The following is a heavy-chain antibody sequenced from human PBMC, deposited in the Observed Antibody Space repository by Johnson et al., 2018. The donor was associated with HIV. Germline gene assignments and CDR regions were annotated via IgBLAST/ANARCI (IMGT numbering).Heavy chain of an antibody. D-gene: IGHD3-22*01. CDR2: IKQDGSER. Sequence: VESGGGLVQPGGSLRLSCAASGFTFSSYWMSWVRQAPGKGLEWVANIKQDGSERYYVDSVKGRFTISRDNAKNSLFLQMDSLRAEDTAVYYCARDPELDYFDNRAFDIWGQGTMVTVSS. V-gene: IGHV3-7*01. J-gene: IGHJ3*02. CDR3: ARDPELDYFDNRAFDI. CDR1: GFTFSSYW.